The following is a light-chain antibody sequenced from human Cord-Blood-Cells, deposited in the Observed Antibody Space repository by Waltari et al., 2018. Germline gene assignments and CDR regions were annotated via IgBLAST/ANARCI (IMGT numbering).Light chain of an antibody. Sequence: QSALTQPRSVSGSPGQSVTISCTGTSSDVGGYNYVSWYQHDPGKAPKLMIYDVSNRASGVPDRFAGSKAGNTASLTISGLQAEDEADYYCCSYAGSYTFVVFGGGTKLTVL. CDR3: CSYAGSYTFVV. CDR1: SSDVGGYNY. V-gene: IGLV2-11*01. J-gene: IGLJ2*01. CDR2: DVS.